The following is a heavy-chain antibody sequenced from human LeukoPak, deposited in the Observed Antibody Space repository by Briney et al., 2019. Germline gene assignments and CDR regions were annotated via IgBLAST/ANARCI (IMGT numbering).Heavy chain of an antibody. Sequence: SETLSLTCSVSGGSVTSGSYYWSWIRQPAGKGLEWIGRISTSGSTYYNPSLKSRVTMSLDTSKNQFSLKLNSLTAADTAVYYCARGAALAIDYWGQGALVTVSS. CDR3: ARGAALAIDY. V-gene: IGHV4-61*02. D-gene: IGHD2-15*01. J-gene: IGHJ4*02. CDR2: ISTSGST. CDR1: GGSVTSGSYY.